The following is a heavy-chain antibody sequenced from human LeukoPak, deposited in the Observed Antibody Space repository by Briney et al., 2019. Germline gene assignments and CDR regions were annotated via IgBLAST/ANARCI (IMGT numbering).Heavy chain of an antibody. Sequence: GGSLRLSCAASGSTFSSHTMNWVRQAPGKGLEWISYISNTGSVIYYADSVKGRFTISRDNAKNSLYLQMNSPRAEDTALYHCARGGVIAVAGHFDYWGQGTLVTVSS. D-gene: IGHD6-19*01. CDR2: ISNTGSVI. CDR1: GSTFSSHT. V-gene: IGHV3-48*04. J-gene: IGHJ4*02. CDR3: ARGGVIAVAGHFDY.